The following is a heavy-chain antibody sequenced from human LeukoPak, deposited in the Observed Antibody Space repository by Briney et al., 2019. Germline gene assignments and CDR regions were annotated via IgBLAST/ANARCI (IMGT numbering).Heavy chain of an antibody. CDR1: GVSISSSNSY. D-gene: IGHD3-10*01. J-gene: IGHJ4*02. V-gene: IGHV4-39*01. Sequence: SETLSLTCTVFGVSISSSNSYWGWIRQPPGKGLEWIGSIYYSGSTYYNPSLKSRVTISVDTSKNQFSLKLSSVTAADTAVYYCARTRYYYNSRSYGAPYYFDYWGQGTLVTVSS. CDR3: ARTRYYYNSRSYGAPYYFDY. CDR2: IYYSGST.